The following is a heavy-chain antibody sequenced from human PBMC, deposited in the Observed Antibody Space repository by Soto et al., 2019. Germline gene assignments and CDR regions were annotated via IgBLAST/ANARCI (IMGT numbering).Heavy chain of an antibody. Sequence: PSQTLSLTCVISGDSVSSNSAAWNWIRQSPSRGLEWLGRTYYRSKWYNDYAVSVKSRITINPDTSKNQFSLQLNSVTPEDTAVYYCVWGKLLWFGELSYNWFDPWGQGTLVTVSS. J-gene: IGHJ5*02. CDR3: VWGKLLWFGELSYNWFDP. D-gene: IGHD3-10*01. CDR1: GDSVSSNSAA. CDR2: TYYRSKWYN. V-gene: IGHV6-1*01.